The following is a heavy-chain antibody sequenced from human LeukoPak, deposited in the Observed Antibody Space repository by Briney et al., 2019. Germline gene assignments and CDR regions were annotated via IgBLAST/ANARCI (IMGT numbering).Heavy chain of an antibody. CDR2: IYSGGST. Sequence: PGGSLRLSCAASGFTVSSNYMSWVRQAPGKGLEWVSVIYSGGSTYYADSVKGRFTISRDNSKNTLYLQMNSLRAEDTAVYYCTTSLGYCSSTSCFDFDSWGQGTLVSVSS. CDR3: TTSLGYCSSTSCFDFDS. D-gene: IGHD2-2*01. V-gene: IGHV3-53*01. CDR1: GFTVSSNY. J-gene: IGHJ4*02.